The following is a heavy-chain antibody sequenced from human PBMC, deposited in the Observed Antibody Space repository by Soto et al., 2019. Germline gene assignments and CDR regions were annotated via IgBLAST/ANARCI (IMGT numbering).Heavy chain of an antibody. CDR3: ARDVRQQQLAPSYYHDYMDI. D-gene: IGHD6-13*01. CDR2: IIPILGIA. J-gene: IGHJ6*03. CDR1: GGTFSSYT. Sequence: QVQLVQSGAEVKKPGSSVKVSCKASGGTFSSYTISWVRQAPGQGLEWMGRIIPILGIANYAQKFQGRVKITTEKSTSTAYMEPGSRRSEDTAGYYCARDVRQQQLAPSYYHDYMDIWGKGTTVTVSS. V-gene: IGHV1-69*08.